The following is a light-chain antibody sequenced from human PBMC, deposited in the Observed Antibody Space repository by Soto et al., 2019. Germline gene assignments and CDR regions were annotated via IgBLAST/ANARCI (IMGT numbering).Light chain of an antibody. CDR3: QQYNSYSPT. CDR2: KAS. Sequence: DIQMTQSPSTLSVSVGDRVTITCRASQSISTWLAWYQQEPGKAPKLLIHKASSLQSGVPSRFSGSGSGTDFTLTISSLHPDDFATYYCQQYNSYSPTFGQGTRVEIK. J-gene: IGKJ1*01. CDR1: QSISTW. V-gene: IGKV1-5*03.